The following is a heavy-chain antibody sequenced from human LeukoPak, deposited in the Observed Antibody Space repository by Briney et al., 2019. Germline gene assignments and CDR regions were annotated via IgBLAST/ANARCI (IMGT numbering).Heavy chain of an antibody. J-gene: IGHJ4*02. CDR2: ISSSSSYI. CDR1: GFTFSSYS. CDR3: ARAQYYYDSSGYYYFDY. V-gene: IGHV3-21*01. D-gene: IGHD3-22*01. Sequence: GGSLRLSCAASGFTFSSYSMNWVRQAPGKGLEWVSSISSSSSYIYYADSVKGRFTISRDNAKNSLYLQMNSLRAEDTAVYYCARAQYYYDSSGYYYFDYWGQGTLVTVSS.